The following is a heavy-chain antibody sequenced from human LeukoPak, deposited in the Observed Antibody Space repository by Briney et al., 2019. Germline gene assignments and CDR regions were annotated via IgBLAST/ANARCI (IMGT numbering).Heavy chain of an antibody. J-gene: IGHJ5*02. D-gene: IGHD2-21*02. CDR2: VYDNGNT. CDR1: GCSITGHY. Sequence: AETLSLTCTVSGCSITGHYWTWIRQSPGKGLEWVAFVYDNGNTNYYSSLQSRVTMSVDTSTNQLSLKMTSVTAAGTAIYYCARVFRGVVTSNWFDPWGQGTLVTVSS. V-gene: IGHV4-59*11. CDR3: ARVFRGVVTSNWFDP.